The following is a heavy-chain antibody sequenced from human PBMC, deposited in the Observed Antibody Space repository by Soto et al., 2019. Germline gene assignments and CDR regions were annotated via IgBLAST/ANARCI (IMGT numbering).Heavy chain of an antibody. Sequence: QVQLVQSGAEVKKPGSSVKVSCKASGGTFSSYTISWVRQAPGQRLEWMGRIIPILGIANYAQKFQGRVTITADKSTSTAYMKLSSLRSEDTAVYYCARDREGDTWGQGTMVTVSS. J-gene: IGHJ3*02. CDR3: ARDREGDT. CDR1: GGTFSSYT. D-gene: IGHD1-26*01. V-gene: IGHV1-69*08. CDR2: IIPILGIA.